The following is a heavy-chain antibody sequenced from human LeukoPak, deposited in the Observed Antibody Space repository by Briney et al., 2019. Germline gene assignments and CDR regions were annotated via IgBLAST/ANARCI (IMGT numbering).Heavy chain of an antibody. CDR3: AKSRSITMVRGVIDSSYCYGMHV. CDR1: GFTFSSYG. Sequence: GGSLRLSCAASGFTFSSYGMHGVRQAPGKGLEWVAIISYDGSNKYYADSVKGRFTISRDNSKNTLYLQMNSLRAEDTAVYYCAKSRSITMVRGVIDSSYCYGMHVWGKGTTVTVSS. CDR2: ISYDGSNK. V-gene: IGHV3-30*18. J-gene: IGHJ6*04. D-gene: IGHD3-10*01.